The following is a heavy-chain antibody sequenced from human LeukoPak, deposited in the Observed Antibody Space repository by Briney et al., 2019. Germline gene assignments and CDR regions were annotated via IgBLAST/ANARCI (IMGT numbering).Heavy chain of an antibody. CDR1: GYTFTSFG. Sequence: GASVKVSCKASGYTFTSFGINWVRQAPGQGLEWMGWISAYNGNTNCAQKLQGRVTMTTDTSTSTAYMELRSLRSDDTAVYYCARPDYGGNRGAFDIWGQGTMVTVSS. J-gene: IGHJ3*02. D-gene: IGHD4-23*01. CDR3: ARPDYGGNRGAFDI. CDR2: ISAYNGNT. V-gene: IGHV1-18*01.